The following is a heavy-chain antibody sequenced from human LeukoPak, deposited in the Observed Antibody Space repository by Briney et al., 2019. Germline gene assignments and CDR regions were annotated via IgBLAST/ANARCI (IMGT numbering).Heavy chain of an antibody. CDR2: IRYDGSNK. V-gene: IGHV3-30*02. Sequence: GGSLRLSCAASGFTFSSYGMHWVRQAPGTGLEWVAFIRYDGSNKYYADSVKGRFTISRDNSKNTLYLQMNSLRAEDTAVYYCAKDPDYYDSSGYHFDYWGQGTLVTVSS. J-gene: IGHJ4*02. D-gene: IGHD3-22*01. CDR3: AKDPDYYDSSGYHFDY. CDR1: GFTFSSYG.